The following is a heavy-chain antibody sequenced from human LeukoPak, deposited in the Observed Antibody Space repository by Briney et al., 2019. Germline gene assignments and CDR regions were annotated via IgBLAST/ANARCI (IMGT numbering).Heavy chain of an antibody. CDR3: AKDYSGSYYYFDY. D-gene: IGHD1-26*01. V-gene: IGHV3-23*01. CDR1: GFTFSIFA. J-gene: IGHJ4*02. Sequence: GGSLRLSCAASGFTFSIFAMSWVRQAAGRGVEGVSTISGGGGRTFYADSVRGRLRVSRNNSKNTLYLQVNSLRAEDTAVYYCAKDYSGSYYYFDYWGQGTLVTVSS. CDR2: ISGGGGRT.